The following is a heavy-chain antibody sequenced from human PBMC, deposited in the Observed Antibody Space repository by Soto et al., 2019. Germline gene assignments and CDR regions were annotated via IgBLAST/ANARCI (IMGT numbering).Heavy chain of an antibody. J-gene: IGHJ5*02. CDR2: IYPGDSDT. D-gene: IGHD3-3*01. Sequence: PGESLKISCKGSGYSFTTYWIGWVRQMPGKGLEWMGVIYPGDSDTRYSPSFQGQVTISADKSISTAYLQWSSLKASDTAMYYCARSPRGDFEWFDPWGQGTLVTVSS. V-gene: IGHV5-51*01. CDR1: GYSFTTYW. CDR3: ARSPRGDFEWFDP.